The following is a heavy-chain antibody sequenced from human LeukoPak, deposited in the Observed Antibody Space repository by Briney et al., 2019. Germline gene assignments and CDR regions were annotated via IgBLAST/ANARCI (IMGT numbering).Heavy chain of an antibody. Sequence: GSLRLSCAASGFTFSSYGMHWVRLAPGKGLEWVAFIRYDGSNKYYADSMKGRFTISRDNSKNTLYLQMNSLRAEDTAVYYCAKGPYYYDSSGYYWPLGYWGQGTLVTVSS. CDR3: AKGPYYYDSSGYYWPLGY. CDR2: IRYDGSNK. D-gene: IGHD3-22*01. V-gene: IGHV3-30*02. CDR1: GFTFSSYG. J-gene: IGHJ4*02.